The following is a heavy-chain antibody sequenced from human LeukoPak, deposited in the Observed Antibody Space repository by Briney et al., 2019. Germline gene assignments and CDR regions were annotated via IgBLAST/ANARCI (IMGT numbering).Heavy chain of an antibody. CDR2: ISGSGGST. CDR1: GFTLSSYA. D-gene: IGHD1-26*01. Sequence: GGSLRLSCAASGFTLSSYAMSWVRQAPGKGLEWVSAISGSGGSTYYADSVKGRFTISRDNSKNTLYLQMNSLRAEDTALYYCARIVGAFRFDFWGQGTLVTVSS. CDR3: ARIVGAFRFDF. J-gene: IGHJ4*02. V-gene: IGHV3-23*01.